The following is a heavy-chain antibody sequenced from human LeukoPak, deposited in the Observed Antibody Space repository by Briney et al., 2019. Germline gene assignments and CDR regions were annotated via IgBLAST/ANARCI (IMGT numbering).Heavy chain of an antibody. J-gene: IGHJ4*02. D-gene: IGHD6-13*01. CDR2: IYTSGST. CDR3: ARDWSSSWEHYFDY. CDR1: GGSIISYY. Sequence: SETLSLTCTVSGGSIISYYWSLIRQPAGKGLEWIGRIYTSGSTNYNPSLKSRVTISVDKSKNQFSLKLSSVTAADTAVYYCARDWSSSWEHYFDYWGQGTLVTVSS. V-gene: IGHV4-4*07.